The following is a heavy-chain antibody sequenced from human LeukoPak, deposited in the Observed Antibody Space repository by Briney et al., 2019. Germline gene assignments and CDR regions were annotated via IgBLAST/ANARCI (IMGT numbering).Heavy chain of an antibody. CDR1: GGSISSYY. CDR2: IYTSGST. Sequence: PSETLSLTCTVSGGSISSYYWSWIRQPAGKGLEWIGRIYTSGSTNYNLSLKSRVTMSVDTSKNQFSLKLSSVTAADTAVYYCARFIAVAGTFRNWFDPWGQGTLVTVSS. CDR3: ARFIAVAGTFRNWFDP. D-gene: IGHD6-19*01. J-gene: IGHJ5*02. V-gene: IGHV4-4*07.